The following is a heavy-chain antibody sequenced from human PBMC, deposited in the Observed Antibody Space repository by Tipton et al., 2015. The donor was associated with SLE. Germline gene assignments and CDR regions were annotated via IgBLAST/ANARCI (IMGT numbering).Heavy chain of an antibody. CDR3: ARGKSIDYYYYYVDV. CDR1: GGSIRPYF. V-gene: IGHV4-59*08. CDR2: VDNSGSA. D-gene: IGHD2/OR15-2a*01. Sequence: TLSLTCTVSGGSIRPYFWSWIRQPPGKGLEWVGCVDNSGSAYYNPSLESRVTISIDTSKSQFSLKLNSVTAADTAVYYCARGKSIDYYYYYVDVWGEGTTVTVSS. J-gene: IGHJ6*03.